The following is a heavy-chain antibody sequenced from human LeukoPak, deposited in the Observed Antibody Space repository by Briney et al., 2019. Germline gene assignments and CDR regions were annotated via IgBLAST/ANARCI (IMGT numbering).Heavy chain of an antibody. CDR1: GFTFSTYA. V-gene: IGHV3-23*01. Sequence: GGSLRLSCAASGFTFSTYAMSWVRQAPGKGLEWVPSVSGSGGNTHYADSVKGRFTISRDNSKNTLSLQMNSLRAEDTAVYYCAKSGLSRFDYWGQGTLVTVSS. J-gene: IGHJ4*02. D-gene: IGHD4/OR15-4a*01. CDR2: VSGSGGNT. CDR3: AKSGLSRFDY.